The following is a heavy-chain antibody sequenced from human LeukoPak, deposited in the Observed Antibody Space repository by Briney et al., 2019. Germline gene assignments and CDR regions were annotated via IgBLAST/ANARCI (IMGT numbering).Heavy chain of an antibody. CDR3: ARLAVWFGENYYYYYYMDV. CDR1: GGSFSGYY. D-gene: IGHD3-10*01. J-gene: IGHJ6*03. V-gene: IGHV4-34*01. Sequence: SETLSLTCAVYGGSFSGYYWSWIRQPPGKGLEWIGEINHSGSTNYNPSLKSRVTISVDTSKNQFSLKLSSVTAADTAVYYCARLAVWFGENYYYYYYMDVWGKGTTVTISS. CDR2: INHSGST.